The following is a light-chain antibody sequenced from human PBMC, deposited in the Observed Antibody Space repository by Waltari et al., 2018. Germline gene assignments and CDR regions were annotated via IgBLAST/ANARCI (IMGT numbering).Light chain of an antibody. Sequence: EIVLTQSPATLSLSPGERATLSCRASQSVNSYLAWYQQKPGQPPRLLIFDASNRATGIPARFSGSGSGTDFTLTISSLEPEDFAVYYCQQRSNWHTFGQGTKLEIK. CDR2: DAS. CDR3: QQRSNWHT. V-gene: IGKV3-11*01. CDR1: QSVNSY. J-gene: IGKJ2*01.